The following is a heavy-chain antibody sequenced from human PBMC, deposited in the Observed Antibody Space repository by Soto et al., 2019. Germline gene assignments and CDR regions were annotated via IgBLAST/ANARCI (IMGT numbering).Heavy chain of an antibody. CDR2: INYSGNT. CDR1: GGSFSRYS. Sequence: QVQLQQWGAGLLKPSGTLSLTCAVYGGSFSRYSCTWIIQRPGRGLTCIGEINYSGNTNENPSLKTRVTISVDTSKHQFSRELRSVTAADTAIYYCARGGTMVQGDAPDKYYFDSGGRGGVVTVSS. CDR3: ARGGTMVQGDAPDKYYFDS. D-gene: IGHD3-10*01. J-gene: IGHJ4*02. V-gene: IGHV4-34*01.